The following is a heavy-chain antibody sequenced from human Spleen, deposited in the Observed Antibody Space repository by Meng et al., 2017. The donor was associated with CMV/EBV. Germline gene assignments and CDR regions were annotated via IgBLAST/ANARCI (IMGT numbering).Heavy chain of an antibody. V-gene: IGHV3-21*01. CDR3: ARVPEYSSSYHLDS. Sequence: GESLKISCAASGFTFSNYNINWVRQAPGKGLEWVSSISSSSSYIYYADSVKGRFTISRDNAKNSLYLQMNSLRAEDTAVYYCARVPEYSSSYHLDSWGQGTLVTVSS. J-gene: IGHJ4*02. CDR1: GFTFSNYN. CDR2: ISSSSSYI. D-gene: IGHD6-6*01.